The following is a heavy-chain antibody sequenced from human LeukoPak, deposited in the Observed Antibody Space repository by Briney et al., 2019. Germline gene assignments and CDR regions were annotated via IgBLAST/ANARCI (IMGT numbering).Heavy chain of an antibody. Sequence: SETLSLTCTVSGGSISSYYWSWIRQPPGKGLEWIGYIYYSGSTSYNPSLKSRVTISVQTSKNQFSLKLSSVTAADTAVYYCARGLNRNDYGDYGYWGQGTLVTVSS. J-gene: IGHJ4*02. V-gene: IGHV4-59*01. CDR1: GGSISSYY. CDR2: IYYSGST. D-gene: IGHD4-17*01. CDR3: ARGLNRNDYGDYGY.